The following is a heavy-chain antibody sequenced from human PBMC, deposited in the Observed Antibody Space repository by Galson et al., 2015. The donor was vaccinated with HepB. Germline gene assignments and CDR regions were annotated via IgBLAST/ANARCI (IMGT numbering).Heavy chain of an antibody. CDR2: ISSSSTYT. Sequence: SLRLSCAASGFNFNAYYMNWIRLAPGKGLECISYISSSSTYTYYADSVKGRFTITRDNAKNSLYLQMNNLRADDTAVYYCARDYSTSWSGAFGVWGQGTPVTVSS. D-gene: IGHD5-18*01. V-gene: IGHV3-11*06. CDR3: ARDYSTSWSGAFGV. CDR1: GFNFNAYY. J-gene: IGHJ3*01.